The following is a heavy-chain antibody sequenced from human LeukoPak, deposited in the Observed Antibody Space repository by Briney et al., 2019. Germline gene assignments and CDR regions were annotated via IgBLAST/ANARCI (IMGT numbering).Heavy chain of an antibody. CDR1: GFTFSSYS. D-gene: IGHD3-16*01. CDR2: ISGSGGST. J-gene: IGHJ4*02. CDR3: VKEGDGPPPFFDY. V-gene: IGHV3-23*01. Sequence: SGGSLRLSCAASGFTFSSYSMNWVRQAPGKGLEWVSAISGSGGSTYYADSVKGRFTISRDNSKNTLYLQMNSLRAEDTAVYYCVKEGDGPPPFFDYWGQGTLVTVSS.